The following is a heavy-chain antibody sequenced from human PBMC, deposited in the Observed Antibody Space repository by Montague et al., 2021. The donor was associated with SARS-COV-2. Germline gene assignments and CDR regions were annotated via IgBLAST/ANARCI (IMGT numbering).Heavy chain of an antibody. J-gene: IGHJ6*02. V-gene: IGHV1-18*01. Sequence: SVKVSCKASGYTFTSYGISLLRQAPVQGLEWMGWISAYNGNTNYSQKLQGRVTMTTDTSTSTAYMELRSLRSDDTAVYYCARDLGFYGMDVWGQGTTVTVSS. CDR3: ARDLGFYGMDV. CDR1: GYTFTSYG. CDR2: ISAYNGNT.